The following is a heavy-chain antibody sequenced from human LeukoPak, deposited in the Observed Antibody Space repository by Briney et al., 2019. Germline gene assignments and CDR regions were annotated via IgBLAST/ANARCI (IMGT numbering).Heavy chain of an antibody. J-gene: IGHJ4*02. CDR2: IYPGDSDT. V-gene: IGHV5-51*01. CDR3: ARIVPYGSGTYYFDY. Sequence: GESLKISCKGSGYSFTDYWIGWVRQMPGKGLEWMGIIYPGDSDTRYSPSFQGQVTISADKSISTAYLQWSSLKASDTAMYYCARIVPYGSGTYYFDYWGQGTLVTVSS. D-gene: IGHD3-10*01. CDR1: GYSFTDYW.